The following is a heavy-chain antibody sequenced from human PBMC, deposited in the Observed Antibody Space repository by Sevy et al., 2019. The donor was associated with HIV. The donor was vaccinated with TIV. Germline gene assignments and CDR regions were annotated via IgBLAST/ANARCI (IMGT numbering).Heavy chain of an antibody. CDR3: ATTKDYYDSSGSPFDY. CDR2: FDPEDGET. D-gene: IGHD3-22*01. V-gene: IGHV1-24*01. J-gene: IGHJ4*02. Sequence: ASVKVSCKVSGYTLTQLSMHWVRQAPGKGLEWMGSFDPEDGETLYAQNFQGRVTMTEETSTDTAYMALSSLGSEDTAIYYCATTKDYYDSSGSPFDYWGQGTLVTVSS. CDR1: GYTLTQLS.